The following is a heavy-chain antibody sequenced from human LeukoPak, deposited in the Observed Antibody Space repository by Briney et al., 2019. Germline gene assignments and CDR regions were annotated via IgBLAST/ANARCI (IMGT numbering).Heavy chain of an antibody. Sequence: GGSLRLSCAASGFTFSEYWMHWVRQAPGKGLVWVSRIRTDGDTSYADSVRGRFTISRDNSKSTLYLHMNSLKTEDTAVYHCTRDGGDSTKTAFGMWGQGTMVTVSS. CDR3: TRDGGDSTKTAFGM. CDR1: GFTFSEYW. CDR2: IRTDGDT. J-gene: IGHJ3*02. V-gene: IGHV3-74*01. D-gene: IGHD2/OR15-2a*01.